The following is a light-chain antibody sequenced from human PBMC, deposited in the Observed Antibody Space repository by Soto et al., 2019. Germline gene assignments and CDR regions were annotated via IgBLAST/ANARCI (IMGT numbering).Light chain of an antibody. CDR1: QGISTY. CDR3: QQLNDYPVT. Sequence: IQLTQSPSSLSASVGDRVTITCRASQGISTYLAWYQQKPGKATKLLIYAASTLQSGVPSRFSGSGSGTDFTLSISSLQPEDFATYYCQQLNDYPVTFGQGTKVEIK. V-gene: IGKV1-9*01. J-gene: IGKJ1*01. CDR2: AAS.